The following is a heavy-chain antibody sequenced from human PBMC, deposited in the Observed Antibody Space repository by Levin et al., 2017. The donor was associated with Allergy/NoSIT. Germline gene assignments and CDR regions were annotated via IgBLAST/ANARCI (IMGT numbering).Heavy chain of an antibody. CDR1: GFTFSSYA. CDR2: ISYDGSNK. D-gene: IGHD6-6*01. Sequence: GGSLRLSCAASGFTFSSYAMHWVRQAPGKGLEWVAVISYDGSNKYYADSVKGRFTISRDNSKNTLYLQMNSLRAEDTAVYYCAREVYIAARVNWHYYYYYYMDVWGKGTTVTVSS. V-gene: IGHV3-30-3*01. CDR3: AREVYIAARVNWHYYYYYYMDV. J-gene: IGHJ6*03.